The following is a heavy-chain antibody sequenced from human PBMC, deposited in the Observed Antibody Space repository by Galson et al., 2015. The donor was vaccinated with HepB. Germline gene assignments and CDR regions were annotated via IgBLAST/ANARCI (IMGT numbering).Heavy chain of an antibody. CDR3: ARIGDGYDHMGVYFNNGMDV. D-gene: IGHD5-12*01. CDR1: GFTFSNYG. V-gene: IGHV3-30*04. J-gene: IGHJ6*02. Sequence: SLRLSYAASGFTFSNYGLHWIRQPPGKGLEWVAVISSDGTTKNYADSVKGRFTISRDNSESTLSLEMNSLRSDDRAVYYCARIGDGYDHMGVYFNNGMDVWGQGTTVTVAS. CDR2: ISSDGTTK.